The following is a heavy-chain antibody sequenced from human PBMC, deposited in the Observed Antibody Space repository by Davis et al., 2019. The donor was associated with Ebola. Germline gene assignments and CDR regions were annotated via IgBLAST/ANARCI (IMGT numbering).Heavy chain of an antibody. Sequence: GGSLRLSCAASGFTFDDYAMTWVRQAPGKGLEWVSGINWNGGSTGYADSVKGRFTISRDNAKNSLYLQMNSLRAEDTAVYYCARMSGYSYGYFWGGFDYWGQGTLVTVSS. CDR2: INWNGGST. D-gene: IGHD5-18*01. V-gene: IGHV3-20*04. CDR3: ARMSGYSYGYFWGGFDY. J-gene: IGHJ4*02. CDR1: GFTFDDYA.